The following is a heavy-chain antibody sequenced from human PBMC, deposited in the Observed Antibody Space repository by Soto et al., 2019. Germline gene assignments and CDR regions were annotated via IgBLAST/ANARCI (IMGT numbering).Heavy chain of an antibody. J-gene: IGHJ5*02. CDR1: GFTFSDYY. V-gene: IGHV3-11*05. Sequence: QVQLVESGGGLVKPGGSLRLSCAASGFTFSDYYMSWIRQAPGKGLEWASYISSSSSYTNYADSVKGRFTISRDNAKNSLYLQMNSLRAEDTAVYYCARGDGYNWWFDPWGQGTLVTVSS. CDR3: ARGDGYNWWFDP. CDR2: ISSSSSYT. D-gene: IGHD5-12*01.